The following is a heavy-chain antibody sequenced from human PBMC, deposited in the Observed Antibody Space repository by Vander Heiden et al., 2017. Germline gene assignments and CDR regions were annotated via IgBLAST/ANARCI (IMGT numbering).Heavy chain of an antibody. CDR2: ISSSSSYI. Sequence: EVQLVESGGGLVKPGGSLRLSCAASGVTFSSYSMNWVRQAPGKGLEWVSSISSSSSYIYYADSVKGRFTISRDNAKNSLYLQMNSLRAEDTAVYYCASITGTTGGDAFDIWGQGTMVTVSS. J-gene: IGHJ3*02. CDR3: ASITGTTGGDAFDI. CDR1: GVTFSSYS. V-gene: IGHV3-21*01. D-gene: IGHD1-20*01.